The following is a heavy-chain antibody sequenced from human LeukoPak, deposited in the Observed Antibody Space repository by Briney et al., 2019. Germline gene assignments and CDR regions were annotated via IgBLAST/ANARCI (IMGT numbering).Heavy chain of an antibody. Sequence: GESLKISCKGSGYSFTTFWIGWVRQMPGKGLQWMGIIYPGDSDTTYSPSFQGQVTISADKSISTAYLQWSSLKASDTAMYYCARRLGATHPFDYWGQGARVTVSS. V-gene: IGHV5-51*01. D-gene: IGHD1-26*01. J-gene: IGHJ4*02. CDR2: IYPGDSDT. CDR3: ARRLGATHPFDY. CDR1: GYSFTTFW.